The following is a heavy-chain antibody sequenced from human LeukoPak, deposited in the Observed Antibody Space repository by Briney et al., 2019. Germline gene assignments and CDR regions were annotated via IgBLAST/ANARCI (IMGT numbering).Heavy chain of an antibody. CDR2: VHYSGST. CDR3: ARHIAAAGRFDY. J-gene: IGHJ4*02. CDR1: GGSISTYY. D-gene: IGHD6-13*01. V-gene: IGHV4-59*01. Sequence: SETLSLTCSVSGGSISTYYWSWIRQPPGKGLEWIGYVHYSGSTNSNPSLKSRVTISVDTSKNQFSLKLRSVTAADTAVYYCARHIAAAGRFDYWGQGTLVTVSS.